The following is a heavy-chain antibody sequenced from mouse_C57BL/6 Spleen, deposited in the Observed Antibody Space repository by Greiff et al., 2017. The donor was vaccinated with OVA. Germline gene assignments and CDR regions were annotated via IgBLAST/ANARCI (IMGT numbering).Heavy chain of an antibody. CDR1: GFSLTSYG. CDR2: IWSGGST. CDR3: ARIYDYYFDY. Sequence: VQLQQSGPGLVQPSQSLSITCTVSGFSLTSYGVHWVRQSPGKGLEWLGVIWSGGSTDYNAAFISRLSISKDNSKSQVFFKMNSLQADDTAIYYCARIYDYYFDYWGQGTTLTVSS. V-gene: IGHV2-2*01. J-gene: IGHJ2*01. D-gene: IGHD2-3*01.